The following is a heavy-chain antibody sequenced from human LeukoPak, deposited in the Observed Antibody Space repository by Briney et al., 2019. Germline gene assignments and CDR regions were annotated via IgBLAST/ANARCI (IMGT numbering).Heavy chain of an antibody. Sequence: GASVKVSCKASGYTFTSYAMNWVRQAPGQGLEWMGWINTNTGNPTYAQGFTGRFVFSLGTSVSTAYLQISSLKAEDTAVYYCARDRKGRIVVVPAAQPSYNWFDPWGQGTLVTVSS. CDR1: GYTFTSYA. D-gene: IGHD2-2*01. CDR3: ARDRKGRIVVVPAAQPSYNWFDP. V-gene: IGHV7-4-1*02. CDR2: INTNTGNP. J-gene: IGHJ5*02.